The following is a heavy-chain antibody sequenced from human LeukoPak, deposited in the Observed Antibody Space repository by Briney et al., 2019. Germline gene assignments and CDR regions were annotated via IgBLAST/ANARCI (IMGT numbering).Heavy chain of an antibody. CDR2: ISSSGSSI. Sequence: GGSLRLSCVVSGLTFRDYYMTWIRQAPGKGLEWVSYISSSGSSIYYADSVKGRFTISRDNAKNSLYLQMNSLRAEDTAVYYCARGSGSLDYWGQGTLVTVSS. V-gene: IGHV3-11*04. CDR3: ARGSGSLDY. J-gene: IGHJ4*02. D-gene: IGHD3-22*01. CDR1: GLTFRDYY.